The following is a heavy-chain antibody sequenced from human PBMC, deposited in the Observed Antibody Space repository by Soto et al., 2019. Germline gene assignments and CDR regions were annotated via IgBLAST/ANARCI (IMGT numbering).Heavy chain of an antibody. CDR1: GGSISSSSYY. CDR3: ARGKFGFSYYYYYYLDV. Sequence: SETLSLTYTVSGGSISSSSYYWGWIRQPPGKGLEWIGSIYYSGSTYYNPSLKSRVTISIDTSKNQFSLKLTSVTASDTAVYYCARGKFGFSYYYYYYLDVWGKGTTVTVSS. CDR2: IYYSGST. V-gene: IGHV4-39*07. D-gene: IGHD2-21*01. J-gene: IGHJ6*03.